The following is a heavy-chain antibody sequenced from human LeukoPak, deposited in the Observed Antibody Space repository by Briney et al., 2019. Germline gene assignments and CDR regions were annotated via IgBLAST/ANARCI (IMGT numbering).Heavy chain of an antibody. Sequence: LGASVKVSCKASDYTFTGYYMHWVRQAPRQGPEWMGWINPNSGVTGYGQKFEGRVTMTRDTSISTAYLELSTLRSDDTALYYCVGRNPVCSGPHCPFEYWGQGTLVTVSS. CDR3: VGRNPVCSGPHCPFEY. J-gene: IGHJ4*02. CDR2: INPNSGVT. V-gene: IGHV1-2*03. D-gene: IGHD2-15*01. CDR1: DYTFTGYY.